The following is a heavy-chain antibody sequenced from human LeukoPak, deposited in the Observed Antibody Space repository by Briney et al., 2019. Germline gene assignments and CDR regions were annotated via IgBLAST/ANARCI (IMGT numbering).Heavy chain of an antibody. D-gene: IGHD2-8*01. V-gene: IGHV3-30*02. CDR1: GFSFSRYG. CDR2: IQYDGSNE. J-gene: IGHJ6*03. Sequence: GGSLRLSCAASGFSFSRYGMHWVRQAPGKGLEWVAYIQYDGSNEQYANSVKGRFSISRDSSKNTLYLQMSSLRAEDTAVYYCAKDRCSNGIGCFYYYMDVWGKGTTVTISS. CDR3: AKDRCSNGIGCFYYYMDV.